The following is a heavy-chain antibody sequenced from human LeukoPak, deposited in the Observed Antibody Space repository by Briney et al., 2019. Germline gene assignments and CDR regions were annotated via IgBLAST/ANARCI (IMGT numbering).Heavy chain of an antibody. CDR2: IYYSGST. Sequence: SETLSLTCTVSGGSISSGGYYWSWIRQHPGKGLEWIGYIYYSGSTYYNPSLKSRVTISVDTSKNQFSLKLSSVTAADTAVYYCAREHSRGTIFGVAIIMDAWGQGTTVTVSS. CDR1: GGSISSGGYY. CDR3: AREHSRGTIFGVAIIMDA. J-gene: IGHJ6*02. D-gene: IGHD3-3*01. V-gene: IGHV4-31*03.